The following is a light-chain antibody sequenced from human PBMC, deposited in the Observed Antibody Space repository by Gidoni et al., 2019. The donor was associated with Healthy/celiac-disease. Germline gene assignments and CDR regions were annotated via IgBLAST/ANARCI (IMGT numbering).Light chain of an antibody. Sequence: DIQMTQSPSSLSASVGDRVTITCRASQSISSYLNWYQQKPGKAPKLLIYAASSLQSGVPSRFSGSGSGTEFNLNISSLQPEDFATYYCQQSYSTPSAFGPGTKVDIK. V-gene: IGKV1-39*01. CDR3: QQSYSTPSA. CDR2: AAS. CDR1: QSISSY. J-gene: IGKJ3*01.